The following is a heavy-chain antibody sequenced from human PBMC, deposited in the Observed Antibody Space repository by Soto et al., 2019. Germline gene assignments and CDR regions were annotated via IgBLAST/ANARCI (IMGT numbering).Heavy chain of an antibody. Sequence: NPSETLSLTCTVSGRSISSSSYYWGWIRQPPGKGLEWIGSIFYSGSTYYNPSLKSRVTISVDTSKNQFSLKLSSVTAADTAVYYCACIFSGGYSYDFYYYGMDVLGQGTTVTVSS. CDR3: ACIFSGGYSYDFYYYGMDV. D-gene: IGHD5-18*01. CDR1: GRSISSSSYY. CDR2: IFYSGST. V-gene: IGHV4-39*01. J-gene: IGHJ6*02.